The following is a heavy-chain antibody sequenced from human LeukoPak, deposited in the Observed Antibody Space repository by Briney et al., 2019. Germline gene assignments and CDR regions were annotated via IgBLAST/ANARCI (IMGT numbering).Heavy chain of an antibody. CDR1: GFTFSSYE. J-gene: IGHJ5*02. CDR2: ISGSGGST. V-gene: IGHV3-48*03. Sequence: PGGSLRLSCAASGFTFSSYEMIWVRQAPGKGLEWVSAISGSGGSTYYADSVKGRFTISRDNAKNSLYLQMNSLRAEDTALYYCARDVPPLGATKNWFDPWGQGTLVTVSS. CDR3: ARDVPPLGATKNWFDP. D-gene: IGHD1-26*01.